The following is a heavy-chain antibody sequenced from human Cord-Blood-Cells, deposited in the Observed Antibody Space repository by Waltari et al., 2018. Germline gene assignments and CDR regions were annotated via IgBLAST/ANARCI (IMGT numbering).Heavy chain of an antibody. CDR2: TTAGNGNT. CDR1: GCTLPCYD. J-gene: IGHJ6*02. D-gene: IGHD2-15*01. CDR3: ARDLTPNTLGYCSGGSCYYYYYGMDV. Sequence: VQLVQCGPVVKKAGAFPKVSSKDSGCTLPCYDTHWLRLGLGARPELCGWTTAGNGNTKYSQKFQGRVTITRDTSASTAYMELSSLRSEDTAVYYCARDLTPNTLGYCSGGSCYYYYYGMDVWGQGTTVTVSS. V-gene: IGHV1-3*01.